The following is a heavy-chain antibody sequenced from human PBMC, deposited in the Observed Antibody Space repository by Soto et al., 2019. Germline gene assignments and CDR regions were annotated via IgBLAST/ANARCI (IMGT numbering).Heavy chain of an antibody. V-gene: IGHV3-48*01. Sequence: ESGGGLVPPGGSLRLSCAASGFTFSNYNMNWVRQAPGKGLEWVSYISYSGTTIYYADSVQGRFTISRDNAQNSLFLQMNSLRADDTAVYYCARDRSDGSASKYWGQGTLVTVSS. D-gene: IGHD6-19*01. CDR2: ISYSGTTI. CDR3: ARDRSDGSASKY. J-gene: IGHJ4*02. CDR1: GFTFSNYN.